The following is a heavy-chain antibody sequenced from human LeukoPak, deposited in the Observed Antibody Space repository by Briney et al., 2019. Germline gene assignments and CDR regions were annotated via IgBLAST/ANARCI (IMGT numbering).Heavy chain of an antibody. CDR1: GYTFTDYY. CDR2: INPNGGDT. J-gene: IGHJ4*02. V-gene: IGHV1-2*02. Sequence: ASVKVSCKASGYTFTDYYMHWVRQAPGQGLEWMGWINPNGGDTNYAHKFQGRVTMTRDTSISTAYMELSSLRSDDTALYYCARDRSLLTMVWFDYWGQGTLVTVSS. CDR3: ARDRSLLTMVWFDY. D-gene: IGHD3-10*01.